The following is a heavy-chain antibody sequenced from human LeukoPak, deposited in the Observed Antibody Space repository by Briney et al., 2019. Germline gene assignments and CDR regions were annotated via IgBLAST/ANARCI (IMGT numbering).Heavy chain of an antibody. D-gene: IGHD6-19*01. CDR2: IYFSATT. Sequence: PSETLSLTCTVSGASINNHYWSWIRQPPGKGLEYVGYIYFSATTKYSPSLDGRVTISVDTSRNQFSLNLRSVTAADTAVYYCAREAKSGLVFDLVAGPFDYWGQGTLVTVSS. CDR1: GASINNHY. J-gene: IGHJ4*02. CDR3: AREAKSGLVFDLVAGPFDY. V-gene: IGHV4-59*11.